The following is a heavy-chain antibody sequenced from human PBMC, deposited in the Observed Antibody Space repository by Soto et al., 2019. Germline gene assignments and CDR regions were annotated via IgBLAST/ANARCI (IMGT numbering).Heavy chain of an antibody. V-gene: IGHV1-46*01. Sequence: QVQLVQSGAEVKKPGASVKVSCTASGYTFTSYYVHWVRQAPGQGLEWMGMVYPSGGTTKYAQKFQXXXXXXXXXXXSTVYMELHSLRSDDTAVYYCATTMTMPWYFDYWGQGTLVSVSS. J-gene: IGHJ4*02. D-gene: IGHD4-17*01. CDR3: ATTMTMPWYFDY. CDR1: GYTFTSYY. CDR2: VYPSGGTT.